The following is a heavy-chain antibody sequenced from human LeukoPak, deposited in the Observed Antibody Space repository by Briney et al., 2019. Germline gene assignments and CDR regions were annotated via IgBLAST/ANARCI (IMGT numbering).Heavy chain of an antibody. Sequence: GGSLRLSCAISGLTFSNYAMSWVRHAPGMGLEWVSLIGGDGVNTFYADSVKGRFTISRDNSNNILFLQMNSLRAEDSAVYYCAKGMSGSSPYNWFDPWGQGTLVTVSS. CDR2: IGGDGVNT. J-gene: IGHJ5*02. V-gene: IGHV3-23*01. CDR1: GLTFSNYA. D-gene: IGHD1-26*01. CDR3: AKGMSGSSPYNWFDP.